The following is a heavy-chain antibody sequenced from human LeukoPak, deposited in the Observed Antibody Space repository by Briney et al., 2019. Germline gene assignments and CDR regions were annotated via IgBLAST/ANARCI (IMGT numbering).Heavy chain of an antibody. V-gene: IGHV4-34*01. CDR2: INHSGST. Sequence: SETLSLTCAVYGGSFSGYYWSWIRKPPGKGLEWIGEINHSGSTNYNPSLKSRVTISVDTSKNQFSLKLSSVTAAGTAVYYCARGQPRAAVAGTLRHWGQGTLVTVSS. D-gene: IGHD6-19*01. CDR1: GGSFSGYY. CDR3: ARGQPRAAVAGTLRH. J-gene: IGHJ4*02.